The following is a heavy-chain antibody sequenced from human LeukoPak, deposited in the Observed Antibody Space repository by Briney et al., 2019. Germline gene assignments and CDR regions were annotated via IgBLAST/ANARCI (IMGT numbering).Heavy chain of an antibody. CDR2: IYTSGST. D-gene: IGHD3-22*01. CDR3: AREGHDSGGYYPSYYYYYMDV. Sequence: PSETLSLTCTVSGGSISSYYWSWIRQPAGKGLEWIGRIYTSGSTNYNPSLKSRVTMSVDTSKNQFSLKLSSVTAADTAVYYCAREGHDSGGYYPSYYYYYMDVWGKGTTVTVSS. V-gene: IGHV4-4*07. J-gene: IGHJ6*03. CDR1: GGSISSYY.